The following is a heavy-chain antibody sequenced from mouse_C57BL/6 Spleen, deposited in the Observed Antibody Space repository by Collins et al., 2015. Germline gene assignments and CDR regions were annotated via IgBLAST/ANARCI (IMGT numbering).Heavy chain of an antibody. CDR3: AREIYYGNYGDAMDY. CDR1: GYTFTEYT. D-gene: IGHD2-1*01. CDR2: INPNNGGT. Sequence: EVQLQRSGPELVKPGASVKISCKTSGYTFTEYTMHWVKQSHGKSLEWIGGINPNNGGTSYNQKFKGKATLTVDKSSSTAYMELRSLTSEDSAVYYCAREIYYGNYGDAMDYWGQGTSVTVSS. V-gene: IGHV1-18*01. J-gene: IGHJ4*01.